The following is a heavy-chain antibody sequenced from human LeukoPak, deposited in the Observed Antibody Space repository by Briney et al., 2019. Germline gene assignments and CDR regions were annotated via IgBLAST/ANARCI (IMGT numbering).Heavy chain of an antibody. CDR1: GGIFSTYA. V-gene: IGHV3-23*01. D-gene: IGHD1-1*01. CDR3: AKDWNPSPNWFGP. J-gene: IGHJ5*02. CDR2: VSNSGVST. Sequence: PGGSLRLSCAASGGIFSTYAMNSVRQAPAKRLEWSSGVSNSGVSTNYAASVKGRFTVFRDNSKNMLYLQMNGLRAEDTAVYYCAKDWNPSPNWFGPWGQGTLVIVSS.